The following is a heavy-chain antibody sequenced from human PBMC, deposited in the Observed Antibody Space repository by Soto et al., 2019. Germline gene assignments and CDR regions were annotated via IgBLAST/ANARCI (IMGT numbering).Heavy chain of an antibody. V-gene: IGHV3-33*01. CDR3: TRDECSGGSCYLNDD. D-gene: IGHD2-15*01. J-gene: IGHJ4*02. Sequence: QVQLVESGGGVVQPGRSLRLSCAASGFTFSRYGFHWVRQAPGKGLEWVADIWYDGSKKYYADSVKGRFTVSRDDSQNTLFLQMNTLRAEDTAMYYCTRDECSGGSCYLNDDWGQGTLVTVSS. CDR2: IWYDGSKK. CDR1: GFTFSRYG.